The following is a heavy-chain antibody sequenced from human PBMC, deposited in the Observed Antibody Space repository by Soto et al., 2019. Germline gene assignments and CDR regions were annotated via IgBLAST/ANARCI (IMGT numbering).Heavy chain of an antibody. J-gene: IGHJ4*02. CDR3: ARDVSSEYASILDV. D-gene: IGHD3-3*01. CDR2: IKEDGSVK. CDR1: RLTFSPYW. V-gene: IGHV3-7*03. Sequence: SLRLSCEDFRLTFSPYWMTWVRQAPGKGLEWVASIKEDGSVKNYADSVKGRFTVSRDNVKRAMFLQMTSVRVDDTAVYFCARDVSSEYASILDVWGRGARVTVSS.